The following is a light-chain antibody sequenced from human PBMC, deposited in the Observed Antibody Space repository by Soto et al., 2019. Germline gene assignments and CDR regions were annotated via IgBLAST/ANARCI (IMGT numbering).Light chain of an antibody. CDR3: AAWDDSLSAV. CDR1: SSNIGSNY. J-gene: IGLJ2*01. Sequence: VLTQPPSASGTPGQRVTISCSGSSSNIGSNYVYWYQQLPGTAPKLLIYRNNQRPSGVPDRFSGSKSGTSASLAISGLRSVDEADYYCAAWDDSLSAVFGGGTKLTVL. CDR2: RNN. V-gene: IGLV1-47*01.